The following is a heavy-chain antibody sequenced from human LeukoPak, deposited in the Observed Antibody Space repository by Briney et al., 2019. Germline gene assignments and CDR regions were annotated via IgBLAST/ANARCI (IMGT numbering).Heavy chain of an antibody. V-gene: IGHV1-3*01. CDR2: INPGNGDT. Sequence: ASVKVSCKGSGYTFTNYAVHWVRQAPGQRLEWLGWINPGNGDTKYSQNFQGRVTVTSDTSAATAYVELNSLTSEDTAVYYCARDCIVVVPAAPPVGWFDPWGQGTLVTVSS. D-gene: IGHD2-2*01. J-gene: IGHJ5*02. CDR1: GYTFTNYA. CDR3: ARDCIVVVPAAPPVGWFDP.